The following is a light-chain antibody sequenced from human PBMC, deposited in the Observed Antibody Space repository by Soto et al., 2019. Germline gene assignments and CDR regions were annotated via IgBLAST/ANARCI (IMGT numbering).Light chain of an antibody. J-gene: IGKJ2*01. CDR1: QSVSSN. CDR2: GAS. Sequence: EIVMTQSPATLSESPGERDTLSCRASQSVSSNLAWYQQKPGQAPRLLIYGASTRATGIPARFSGSGSGTEFTLTISSLQSEDFPVYYCQQYNNWYTFGQGTKLEIK. V-gene: IGKV3-15*01. CDR3: QQYNNWYT.